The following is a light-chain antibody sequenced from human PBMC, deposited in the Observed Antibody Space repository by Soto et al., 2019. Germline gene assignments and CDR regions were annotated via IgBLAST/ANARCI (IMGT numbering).Light chain of an antibody. CDR3: CSFTTTTTYV. V-gene: IGLV2-14*03. CDR1: NSDVGGYNY. J-gene: IGLJ1*01. CDR2: DVN. Sequence: SALTPPASLSGSPGQSITISCTGTNSDVGGYNYVSWYQQHPGKAPKLMIYDVNNRPSGISNRFSGSKSGNTASLTISGLQAEDEADYFCCSFTTTTTYVFGSGTKVTVL.